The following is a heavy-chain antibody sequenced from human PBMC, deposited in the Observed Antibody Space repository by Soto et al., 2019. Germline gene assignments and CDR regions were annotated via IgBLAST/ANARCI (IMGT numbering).Heavy chain of an antibody. CDR1: GYSFTSYW. CDR2: IYPGDSDT. J-gene: IGHJ3*02. V-gene: IGHV5-51*01. D-gene: IGHD4-17*01. Sequence: PGESLKISCKGSGYSFTSYWIVWVRQMPGKGLEWMGIIYPGDSDTRYSPSFQGQVTISADKSISTAYLQWSSLKASDTAMYYCARLNNDYGDYGDDSFDIWGQGTMVTVSS. CDR3: ARLNNDYGDYGDDSFDI.